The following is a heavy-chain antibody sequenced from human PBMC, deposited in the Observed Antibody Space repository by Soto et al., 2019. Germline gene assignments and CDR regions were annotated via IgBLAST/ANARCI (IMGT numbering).Heavy chain of an antibody. CDR1: GSSISPYY. Sequence: SETLSLTCTVSGSSISPYYWSWIRQPPGKGLEWNGSIFYSGSTNYNPSLKSRFTISVDTSKNQFSLKLSSVTAADTAVYYCARGRIQLWYPFDYWGQGTLVTVSS. CDR2: IFYSGST. CDR3: ARGRIQLWYPFDY. D-gene: IGHD5-18*01. J-gene: IGHJ4*02. V-gene: IGHV4-59*01.